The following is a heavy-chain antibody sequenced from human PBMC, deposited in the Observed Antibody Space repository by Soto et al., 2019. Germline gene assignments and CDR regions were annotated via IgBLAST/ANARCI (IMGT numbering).Heavy chain of an antibody. Sequence: GGLLRLSCTASGFTFRTYPMSWVRQAPGKGRGWVSAFSGYGGSTYYADSVKGRLTAYIDNSKETLYLQRTTRRAQETAWYYCSRTFVGRSGYSYEGPYGMDVWGQGTTVTVSS. CDR3: SRTFVGRSGYSYEGPYGMDV. D-gene: IGHD5-18*01. CDR1: GFTFRTYP. J-gene: IGHJ6*02. CDR2: FSGYGGST. V-gene: IGHV3-23*01.